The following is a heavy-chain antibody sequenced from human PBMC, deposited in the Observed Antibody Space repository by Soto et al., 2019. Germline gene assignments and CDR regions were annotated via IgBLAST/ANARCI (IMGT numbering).Heavy chain of an antibody. CDR3: ARDGEMRGCTSPESYMDV. J-gene: IGHJ6*03. D-gene: IGHD2-8*01. CDR2: ISGSSSYI. CDR1: GFTFSSYS. Sequence: EVQLVESGGGLVKPGGSLRLSCAASGFTFSSYSMNWVRQAPGKGLEWVSSISGSSSYIYYAGSVKGRFTISRDNAKHSQYRHMNGLRVEDTAVYYCARDGEMRGCTSPESYMDVWGRRTTVTVSS. V-gene: IGHV3-21*01.